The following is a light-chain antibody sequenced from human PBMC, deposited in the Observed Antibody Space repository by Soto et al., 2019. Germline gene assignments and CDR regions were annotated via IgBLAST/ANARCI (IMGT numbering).Light chain of an antibody. CDR3: QQLNSYPIT. CDR1: QGISTY. CDR2: AAS. Sequence: IQLTQSPSSLSTSIGDRVTITCRASQGISTYLAWYQQKPGKAPKLLISAASTLQSGVPSRFSGSGSGTDFTLTISRLQPEDFAIYYCQQLNSYPITFGQGTRLEIK. V-gene: IGKV1-9*01. J-gene: IGKJ5*01.